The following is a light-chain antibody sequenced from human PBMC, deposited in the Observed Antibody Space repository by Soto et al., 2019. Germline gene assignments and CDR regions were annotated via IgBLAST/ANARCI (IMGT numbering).Light chain of an antibody. CDR3: CSLTNSDKMV. Sequence: QSVLTQPASVSGSPGQSITISCTGTNSDVGSHNFVSWYQQYPGKAPKLLIYEASKRPSGLSNRFSGSKSGNTASLTISGLQAEDEADYYCCSLTNSDKMVFGGGTKLTVL. J-gene: IGLJ3*02. CDR2: EAS. CDR1: NSDVGSHNF. V-gene: IGLV2-23*01.